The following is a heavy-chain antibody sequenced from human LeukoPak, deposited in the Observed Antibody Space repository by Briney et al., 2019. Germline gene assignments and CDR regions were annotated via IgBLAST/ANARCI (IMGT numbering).Heavy chain of an antibody. CDR1: GYSFSSYS. CDR2: ISSSSSTI. Sequence: GGSLRLSCAASGYSFSSYSMNWVRQAPGKGLEWVSYISSSSSTIYYADSVKGRFTISRDNAKNSLYLQMNSLRAEDTAVYYCARAVSASPYYYYMDVWGKGTTVTVSS. CDR3: ARAVSASPYYYYMDV. J-gene: IGHJ6*03. V-gene: IGHV3-48*01.